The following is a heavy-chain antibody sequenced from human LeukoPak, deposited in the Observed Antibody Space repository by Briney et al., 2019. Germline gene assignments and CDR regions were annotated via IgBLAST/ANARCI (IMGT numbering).Heavy chain of an antibody. CDR3: ARDAIGYCSSTSCYGDY. CDR2: ISSSSSYI. V-gene: IGHV3-21*01. CDR1: GFTFSSYS. J-gene: IGHJ4*02. D-gene: IGHD2-2*01. Sequence: GGSLRLSCVASGFTFSSYSMNWVRQAPGKGLEWVSSISSSSSYIYYADSVKGRFTISRDNAKNSLYLQMNSLRAEDTAVYYCARDAIGYCSSTSCYGDYWGQGTLVTVSS.